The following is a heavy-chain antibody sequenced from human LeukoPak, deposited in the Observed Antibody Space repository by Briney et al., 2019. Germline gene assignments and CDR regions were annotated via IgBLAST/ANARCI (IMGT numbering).Heavy chain of an antibody. D-gene: IGHD1-26*01. J-gene: IGHJ4*02. Sequence: GGALRLSCAASVFTFSSYGMHWVRQAPGKGLEGVAVIWYDGSNKYYADSVKGRFTISRDNSKNTLYLQMNSLRAEDTAVYYCARDRPGGGSYYGLDYWGQGTLVTVSS. V-gene: IGHV3-33*01. CDR1: VFTFSSYG. CDR2: IWYDGSNK. CDR3: ARDRPGGGSYYGLDY.